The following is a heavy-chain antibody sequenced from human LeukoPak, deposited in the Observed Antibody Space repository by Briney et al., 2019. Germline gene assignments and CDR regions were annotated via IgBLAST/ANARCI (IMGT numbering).Heavy chain of an antibody. J-gene: IGHJ3*01. CDR1: GGSFSGFS. Sequence: PSETLSLTCVVYGGSFSGFSWNWIRQPPGEGLEWIGEINHRGKTTYDPSLMSRVTISLDTSKSQISLKLTSVTAADTAIYYCARKYDNIIPDAFDDWGQGTMVTVSS. CDR3: ARKYDNIIPDAFDD. V-gene: IGHV4-34*01. CDR2: INHRGKT. D-gene: IGHD3-22*01.